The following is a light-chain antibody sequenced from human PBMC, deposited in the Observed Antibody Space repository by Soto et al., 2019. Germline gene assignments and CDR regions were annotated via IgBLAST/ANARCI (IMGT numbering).Light chain of an antibody. V-gene: IGLV1-40*01. CDR2: DNT. Sequence: QSVLTQPPSVSGAPGQRVTISCTGSNSNIGAGYDVHWYQQLPGAAPKLLIYDNTNRPSGVPDRFSGSKSGTSASLAITGLQAEDEADYYCQSYDSRLSGWVFGGGTKVTDL. CDR1: NSNIGAGYD. CDR3: QSYDSRLSGWV. J-gene: IGLJ3*02.